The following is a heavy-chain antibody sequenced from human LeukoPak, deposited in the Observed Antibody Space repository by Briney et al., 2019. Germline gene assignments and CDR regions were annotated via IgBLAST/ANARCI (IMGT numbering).Heavy chain of an antibody. Sequence: SETLSLTCTASDDSISRDFWTWIRHPSGKGLEWIGYIRYSGRTEYNPSLKSRVTISIQTSKNQFSLKLTSVTAADTAIYYCARLPDVSGWPFDYWGQGILVTVSS. D-gene: IGHD6-19*01. CDR1: DDSISRDF. V-gene: IGHV4-59*01. CDR3: ARLPDVSGWPFDY. CDR2: IRYSGRT. J-gene: IGHJ4*02.